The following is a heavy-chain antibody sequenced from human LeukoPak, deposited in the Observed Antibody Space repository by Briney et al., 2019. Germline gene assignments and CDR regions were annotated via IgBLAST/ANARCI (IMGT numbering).Heavy chain of an antibody. V-gene: IGHV1-18*01. CDR1: GYTFTSYG. Sequence: GASVKVSCKASGYTFTSYGISWVRQAPGQGLEWMGWISAYNGNTNYAQKLQGRVTMTTDTSTSTACMELRSLRSDDTAVYYCARAWAQQLASFDYWGQGTLVTVSS. CDR2: ISAYNGNT. CDR3: ARAWAQQLASFDY. J-gene: IGHJ4*02. D-gene: IGHD6-13*01.